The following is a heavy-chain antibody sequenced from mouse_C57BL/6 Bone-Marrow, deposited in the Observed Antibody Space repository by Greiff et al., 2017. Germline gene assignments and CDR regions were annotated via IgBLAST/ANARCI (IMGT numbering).Heavy chain of an antibody. J-gene: IGHJ1*03. D-gene: IGHD2-2*01. CDR2: INPSTGGT. Sequence: EVQLQQSGPELVKPGASVKISCKASGCSFTGYYMNWVKQSPEKSLEWIGEINPSTGGTTYNQKFKAKATLTVDKSSSTAYMQLSSRTSEDSAVYYCAIDGYDWYFDVGGTGTTVTVSS. V-gene: IGHV1-42*01. CDR1: GCSFTGYY. CDR3: AIDGYDWYFDV.